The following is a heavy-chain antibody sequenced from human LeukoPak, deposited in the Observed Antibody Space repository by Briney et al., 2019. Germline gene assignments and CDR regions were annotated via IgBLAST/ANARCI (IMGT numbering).Heavy chain of an antibody. CDR1: GGSISSSNYY. CDR2: IYYSGST. D-gene: IGHD6-19*01. J-gene: IGHJ6*03. V-gene: IGHV4-39*01. Sequence: SKTLSLTCTVYGGSISSSNYYWGWIRQPPGKGLDWIGSIYYSGSTYYNPSLKSRVNIPVDTSKNQFSLKLSSVTAADTAVYYCARHVPSSGWSGYYYYYMDVWGKGTTVTVSS. CDR3: ARHVPSSGWSGYYYYYMDV.